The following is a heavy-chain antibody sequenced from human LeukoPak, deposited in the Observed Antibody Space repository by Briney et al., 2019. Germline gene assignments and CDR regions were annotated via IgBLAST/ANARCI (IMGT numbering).Heavy chain of an antibody. CDR3: ARDQGLTAPPPYGLDV. D-gene: IGHD5-18*01. CDR2: IIPVLNIT. V-gene: IGHV1-69*04. Sequence: SVKVSCKTSGGTFSTSAITWVRQAPGQGFEWMGRIIPVLNITTYAQRFQGRVTITADTSTSTVYMELSSLRSEETAVYYCARDQGLTAPPPYGLDVWGQGTTVIVSS. J-gene: IGHJ6*02. CDR1: GGTFSTSA.